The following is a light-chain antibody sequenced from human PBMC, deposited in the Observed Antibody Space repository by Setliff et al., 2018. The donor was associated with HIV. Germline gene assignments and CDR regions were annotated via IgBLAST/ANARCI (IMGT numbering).Light chain of an antibody. CDR1: SSDVGSYKL. J-gene: IGLJ1*01. V-gene: IGLV2-23*02. CDR3: SSFGRNSLFV. Sequence: QSALTQPASVSGSPGQSITISCTGTSSDVGSYKLVSWYQQHPGKAPKVMIYEVTKRPSGVSNRFSGFKSGNTASLIISGLQAEDEADYYCSSFGRNSLFVFGSGTKVTVL. CDR2: EVT.